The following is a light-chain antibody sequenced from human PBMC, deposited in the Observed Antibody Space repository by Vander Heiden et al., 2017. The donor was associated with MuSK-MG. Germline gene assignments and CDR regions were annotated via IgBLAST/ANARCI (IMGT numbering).Light chain of an antibody. CDR2: DAS. CDR1: QSVSSY. J-gene: IGKJ5*01. Sequence: EIVLTQSPATLSLSPGERATLSCRASQSVSSYLAWYQQKPGQAPRLLIYDASNRATGIPARFSGSGYGTDFTLTISSLEPEDFAVYYCQQRSNWPPITFGQGTRLXIK. CDR3: QQRSNWPPIT. V-gene: IGKV3-11*01.